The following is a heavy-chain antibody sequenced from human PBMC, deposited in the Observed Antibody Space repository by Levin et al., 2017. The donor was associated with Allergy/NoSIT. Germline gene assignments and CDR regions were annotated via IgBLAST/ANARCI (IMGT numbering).Heavy chain of an antibody. J-gene: IGHJ4*02. V-gene: IGHV4-59*08. CDR1: GGSISSYY. Sequence: SETLSLTCTVSGGSISSYYWSWIRQPPGKGLEWIGYIYYSGSTNYNPSPKSRVTISVDTSKNQFSLKLSSVTAADAAVDYCARVPPYYGSGLIDYWGQGTLVTVSS. CDR2: IYYSGST. D-gene: IGHD3-10*01. CDR3: ARVPPYYGSGLIDY.